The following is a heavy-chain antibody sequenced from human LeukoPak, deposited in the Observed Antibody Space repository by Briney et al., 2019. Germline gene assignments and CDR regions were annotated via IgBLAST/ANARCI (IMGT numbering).Heavy chain of an antibody. Sequence: GGSLRLSCAASGFTLSSYAMSWVRQAPGKGVEWVSAISGSGGSTYYADSVKGRFTISRDNSKNTLYLQMNSLRAEDTAVYYCAKDLVGATPGPLFDYWGQGTLVTVSS. CDR3: AKDLVGATPGPLFDY. CDR1: GFTLSSYA. CDR2: ISGSGGST. J-gene: IGHJ4*02. V-gene: IGHV3-23*01. D-gene: IGHD1-26*01.